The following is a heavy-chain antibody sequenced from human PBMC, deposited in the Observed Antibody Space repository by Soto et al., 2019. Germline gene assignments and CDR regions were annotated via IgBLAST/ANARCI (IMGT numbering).Heavy chain of an antibody. D-gene: IGHD5-12*01. V-gene: IGHV6-1*01. CDR2: TYYRSKWYN. Sequence: PSQTLSLTCAISGDSVSSNSAAWNWIRQSPSRGLEWLGRTYYRSKWYNDYAVSVKSRITINPDTSKNQFSLQLNSVTPEDTAVYYCVRDRRYSGYESPDFYYYYGMDVWGQGTTVTVSS. CDR3: VRDRRYSGYESPDFYYYYGMDV. CDR1: GDSVSSNSAA. J-gene: IGHJ6*02.